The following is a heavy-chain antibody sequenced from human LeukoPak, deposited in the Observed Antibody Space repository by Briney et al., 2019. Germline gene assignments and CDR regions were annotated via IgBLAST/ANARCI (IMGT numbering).Heavy chain of an antibody. CDR3: AREKRDYDFWSGPDY. V-gene: IGHV4-34*01. J-gene: IGHJ4*02. D-gene: IGHD3-3*01. Sequence: SETLSLTCAMYGGSFSGYYWSWIRQPPGKGLEWIGEINHRGSTKYNPSLKSRVTISVDTSKNQFPLKLRSVTAADTAVYYCAREKRDYDFWSGPDYWGQGTLVSVSS. CDR1: GGSFSGYY. CDR2: INHRGST.